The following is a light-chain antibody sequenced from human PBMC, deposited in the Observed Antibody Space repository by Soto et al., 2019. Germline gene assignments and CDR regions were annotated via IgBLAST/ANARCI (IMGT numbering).Light chain of an antibody. CDR2: RAS. CDR1: QTISRW. CDR3: QQYQTWT. V-gene: IGKV1-5*03. J-gene: IGKJ1*01. Sequence: DIQMTQSPLTLSASVGARVTITCRASQTISRWLDWYQQKPGKAPKLLIYRASSLESGVPSRFSGSGSGTEFTLTISILQSDDSATYYCQQYQTWTFGQGTKVEIK.